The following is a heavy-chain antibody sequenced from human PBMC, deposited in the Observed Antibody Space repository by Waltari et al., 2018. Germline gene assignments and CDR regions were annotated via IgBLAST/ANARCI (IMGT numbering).Heavy chain of an antibody. CDR3: ASLLLWFGELDSPYYFDY. V-gene: IGHV1-69*01. CDR2: ITPICGKA. CDR1: GGTFSSYA. Sequence: QVQLVQSGAEVKKPGSSVKVSCKASGGTFSSYAISWVRQAPGQGLEWMGGITPICGKANVAKKFEGRVTITADESTSTAYRGLSSLRSEDTAVYYCASLLLWFGELDSPYYFDYWGQGTLVTVSS. J-gene: IGHJ4*02. D-gene: IGHD3-10*01.